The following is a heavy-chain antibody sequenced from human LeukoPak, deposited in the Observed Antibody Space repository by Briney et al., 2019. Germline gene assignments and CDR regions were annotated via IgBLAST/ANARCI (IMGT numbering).Heavy chain of an antibody. CDR2: ILSSGTT. J-gene: IGHJ4*02. Sequence: SETLSLTCSVSGGSISSSSHYWGWIRQPPGKGLEWIGHILSSGTTYYNPPLQSRVTISADTSKNQFSLKVNSVSAADTAVYYCARRNSGWPFDWWGPGSLVTVSS. CDR1: GGSISSSSHY. CDR3: ARRNSGWPFDW. V-gene: IGHV4-39*01. D-gene: IGHD6-19*01.